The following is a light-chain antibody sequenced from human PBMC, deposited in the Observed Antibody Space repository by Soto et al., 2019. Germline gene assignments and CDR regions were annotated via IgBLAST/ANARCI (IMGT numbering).Light chain of an antibody. Sequence: ETVLTQSPGTLSLSPGERATLSCRASQSVSSSYLAWYQQKPGQAPRLLIYGASSRATGIPDRFSGSGSGTDFTLTISSLQPEDFATYYCQQSYSTTITFGQGTRLEIK. J-gene: IGKJ5*01. CDR3: QQSYSTTIT. V-gene: IGKV3-20*01. CDR2: GAS. CDR1: QSVSSSY.